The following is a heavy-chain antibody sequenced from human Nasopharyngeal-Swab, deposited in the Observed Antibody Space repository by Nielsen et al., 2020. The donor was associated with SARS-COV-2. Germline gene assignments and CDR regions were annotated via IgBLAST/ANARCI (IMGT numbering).Heavy chain of an antibody. CDR2: IYPGDSYT. J-gene: IGHJ6*03. CDR1: GYSFSTYW. CDR3: ARRGIAVAGTAYYYYYMDV. Sequence: GESLKISCQGSGYSFSTYWIAWVRQMPGKGLEWMGIIYPGDSYTNYSPSFQGHVTISADKSISTAYLQWSSLKASDTAMYYCARRGIAVAGTAYYYYYMDVWGKGTTVTVSS. D-gene: IGHD6-19*01. V-gene: IGHV5-51*01.